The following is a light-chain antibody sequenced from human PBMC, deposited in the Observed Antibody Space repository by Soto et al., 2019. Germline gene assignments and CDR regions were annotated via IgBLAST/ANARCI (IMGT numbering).Light chain of an antibody. J-gene: IGKJ1*01. CDR2: DVS. V-gene: IGKV1-5*01. CDR3: QQYNTFWM. Sequence: DIQMTQSPSTLSASVGDRVTITCRASQSISSWLAWYQQKPGKAPKLLIYDVSSLESGVPSRFSGSGSGTEFTLTISSLQPDDVATYYCQQYNTFWMFGQGTKVEIK. CDR1: QSISSW.